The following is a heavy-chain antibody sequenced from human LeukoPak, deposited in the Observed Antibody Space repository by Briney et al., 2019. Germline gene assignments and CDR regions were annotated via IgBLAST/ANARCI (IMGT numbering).Heavy chain of an antibody. CDR1: GFAFSTYS. V-gene: IGHV3-48*01. J-gene: IGHJ4*02. CDR3: TRDPGYSYAMDS. CDR2: VSHGSTRI. Sequence: GGSLRLSCAASGFAFSTYSMNWVRQAPGKGLEWISYVSHGSTRIFYADSVEGRFTVSRDDAKNALYLQMNSLRVEDTAVYYCTRDPGYSYAMDSWGQGILVTVSS. D-gene: IGHD5-18*01.